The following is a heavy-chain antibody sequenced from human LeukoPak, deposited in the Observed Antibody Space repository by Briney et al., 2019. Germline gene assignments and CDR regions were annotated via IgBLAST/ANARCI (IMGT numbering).Heavy chain of an antibody. CDR3: ARLNDFWSGYDY. V-gene: IGHV4-59*08. Sequence: SETLSLTCTVHGGPISSYYWSWIRQPPGKGLEWIAYIYYSRSTNYYPSRKSRVTISVDTSKNKFPLKLSSVTAADTAVYYCARLNDFWSGYDYWGQGTVVTVSS. D-gene: IGHD3-3*01. CDR2: IYYSRST. CDR1: GGPISSYY. J-gene: IGHJ4*02.